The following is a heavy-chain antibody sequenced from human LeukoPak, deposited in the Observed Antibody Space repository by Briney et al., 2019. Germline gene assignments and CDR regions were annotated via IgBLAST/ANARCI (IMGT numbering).Heavy chain of an antibody. CDR1: GFTFSSYW. Sequence: GGSLRLSCAASGFTFSSYWMSWVRQAPGKGLEWVANIKQDGSEKYYVDSVKGRFTISRDNAKNSLYLQMNSLRAEDTAVYYCARGGKVRAASQLVYWGQGTLVTVSS. D-gene: IGHD6-6*01. CDR2: IKQDGSEK. J-gene: IGHJ4*02. V-gene: IGHV3-7*01. CDR3: ARGGKVRAASQLVY.